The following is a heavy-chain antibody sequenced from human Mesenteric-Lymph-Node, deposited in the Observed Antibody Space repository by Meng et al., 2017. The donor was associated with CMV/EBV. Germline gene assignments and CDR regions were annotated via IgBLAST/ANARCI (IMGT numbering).Heavy chain of an antibody. CDR3: ARETGSSTWVYYFYGMDV. D-gene: IGHD6-13*01. CDR1: GFTFSTYA. CDR2: ISNSGDNI. V-gene: IGHV3-23*01. Sequence: GESLKISCAASGFTFSTYAMGWVRQAPGKGLERVSSISNSGDNINYADSVKGRFTISRDNSKNTLYLQMNSLRTEDTAVYYCARETGSSTWVYYFYGMDVWGQGTTVTVSS. J-gene: IGHJ6*02.